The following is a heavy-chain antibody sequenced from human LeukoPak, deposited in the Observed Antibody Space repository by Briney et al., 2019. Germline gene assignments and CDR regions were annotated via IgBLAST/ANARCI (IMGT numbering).Heavy chain of an antibody. Sequence: WVRPPPGKGLEWIGSIYFSGGTYYNASLKSRVTISVDTSKNQFSLELSSVTAADTAVYYCARQTGSGLFSLPGGQGTLVTVSS. V-gene: IGHV4-39*01. J-gene: IGHJ4*02. CDR2: IYFSGGT. CDR3: ARQTGSGLFSLP. D-gene: IGHD3-10*01.